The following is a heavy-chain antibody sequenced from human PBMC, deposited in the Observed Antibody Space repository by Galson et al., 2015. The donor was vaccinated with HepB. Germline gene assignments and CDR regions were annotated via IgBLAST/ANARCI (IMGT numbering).Heavy chain of an antibody. D-gene: IGHD3-22*01. CDR2: IIPIFGTA. Sequence: SVKVSCKASGGTFSSYAISWVRQAPGQGLEWMGGIIPIFGTANYAQKFQGRVTITADESTSTAYMELSSLRSEDTAVYYCASGTMILGDYYYYGMDVWGQGTTVTVSS. J-gene: IGHJ6*02. CDR3: ASGTMILGDYYYYGMDV. V-gene: IGHV1-69*13. CDR1: GGTFSSYA.